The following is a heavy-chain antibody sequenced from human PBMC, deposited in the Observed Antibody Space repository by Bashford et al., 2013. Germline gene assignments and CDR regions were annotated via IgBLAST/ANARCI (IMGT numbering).Heavy chain of an antibody. J-gene: IGHJ4*02. D-gene: IGHD6-25*01. V-gene: IGHV4-4*02. Sequence: SETLSLTCVVSGGSISSSNWWTWVRQPPGKGLEWIGEIYQSGSTNYNPSLKSRVTISVDKSKNHFSLKLSSVTAADTAVYYCARLPGYYFDYWGQGTLVTVSS. CDR2: IYQSGST. CDR1: GGSISSSNW. CDR3: ARLPGYYFDY.